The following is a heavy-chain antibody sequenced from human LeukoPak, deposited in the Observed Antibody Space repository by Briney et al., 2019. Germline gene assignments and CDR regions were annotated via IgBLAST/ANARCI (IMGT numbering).Heavy chain of an antibody. CDR2: INHSGST. CDR3: ARGGPLTYDIVVVVAATHMFDY. D-gene: IGHD2-15*01. J-gene: IGHJ4*02. V-gene: IGHV4-34*01. Sequence: PSETLSLTCAVYGASFSGYYWSWIRQPPGKGLEWIGEINHSGSTNYNPSLKSRVTISVDTSKNQFSLKLSSVTAADTAVYYCARGGPLTYDIVVVVAATHMFDYWGQGTLVTVSS. CDR1: GASFSGYY.